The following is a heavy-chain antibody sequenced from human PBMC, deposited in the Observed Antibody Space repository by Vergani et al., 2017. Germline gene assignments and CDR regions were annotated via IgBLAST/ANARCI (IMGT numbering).Heavy chain of an antibody. CDR1: GFTFSSYG. V-gene: IGHV3-33*01. J-gene: IGHJ6*03. Sequence: QVQLVESGGGVVQPGRSLRLSCAASGFTFSSYGMHWVRQAPGKGLEWVAVIWYDGSNKYYADSVKGRFTISRDNSKNTLYLQMNSLRAEDTAVYYCARGGYQLPIYYYYYYYMDVWGKGTTVTVSS. CDR2: IWYDGSNK. D-gene: IGHD2-2*01. CDR3: ARGGYQLPIYYYYYYYMDV.